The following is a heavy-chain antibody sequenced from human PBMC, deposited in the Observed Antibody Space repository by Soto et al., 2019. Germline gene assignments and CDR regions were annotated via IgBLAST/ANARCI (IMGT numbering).Heavy chain of an antibody. CDR2: IVVGSGNT. D-gene: IGHD2-2*01. J-gene: IGHJ5*02. V-gene: IGHV1-58*02. Sequence: ASVKVSCKASGFTFTSSAMQWVRQARGQRLEWIGWIVVGSGNTNYAQKFQERVTITRDMSTSTAYMELSSLRSEDTAVYYCAADPGLYCSSTSCYPNWFDPWGQGTLVTVSS. CDR3: AADPGLYCSSTSCYPNWFDP. CDR1: GFTFTSSA.